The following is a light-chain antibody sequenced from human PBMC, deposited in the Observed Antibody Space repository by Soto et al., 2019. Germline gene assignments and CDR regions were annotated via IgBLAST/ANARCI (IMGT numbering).Light chain of an antibody. Sequence: QSVLTQPPSVSAAPGQTVTISCSGTSTNIGDNNVACYQQHPGTAPKLLIYDNNKRPPGIPDRFSGSKSGTSATLGITGLQTGDEADYYCGTSDSSLSALVFGGGTKLTVL. J-gene: IGLJ2*01. V-gene: IGLV1-51*01. CDR1: STNIGDNN. CDR2: DNN. CDR3: GTSDSSLSALV.